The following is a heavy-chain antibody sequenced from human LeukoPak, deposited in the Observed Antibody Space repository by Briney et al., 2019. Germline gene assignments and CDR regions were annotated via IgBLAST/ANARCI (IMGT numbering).Heavy chain of an antibody. V-gene: IGHV4-31*03. J-gene: IGHJ4*02. CDR1: GASISSGGDY. CDR3: ASRIGYSYGIDY. Sequence: SQTLSLTCTVSGASISSGGDYWSWIRQHPGKGLEWIGYIYYSGSTYYNPPLKSRVTISEDTSKNQFSLKLSSVTAADTAVYYCASRIGYSYGIDYWGQGTLVTVSS. D-gene: IGHD5-18*01. CDR2: IYYSGST.